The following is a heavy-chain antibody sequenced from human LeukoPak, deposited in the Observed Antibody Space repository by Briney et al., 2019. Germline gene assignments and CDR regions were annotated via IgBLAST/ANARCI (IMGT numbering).Heavy chain of an antibody. D-gene: IGHD2-2*01. CDR2: ISGSGDST. CDR1: GFTFSNYG. V-gene: IGHV3-23*01. J-gene: IGHJ4*02. Sequence: GGSLRLSCAASGFTFSNYGMSWVRQAPGKGLEWVSSISGSGDSTYYADSVKGRFTISRDDSKNTAYLQMNSLKTEDTAVYYCTSGGYCSSTSCYGENWGQGTLVTVSS. CDR3: TSGGYCSSTSCYGEN.